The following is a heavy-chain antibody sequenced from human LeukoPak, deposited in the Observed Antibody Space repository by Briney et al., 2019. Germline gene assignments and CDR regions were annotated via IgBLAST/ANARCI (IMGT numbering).Heavy chain of an antibody. CDR2: MIPIFGTA. D-gene: IGHD3-16*01. CDR1: GGTFSSYA. Sequence: ASVKVSCKASGGTFSSYAISWVRQAPGQGLEWMGGMIPIFGTANYAQKFQGRVTITADESTSTAYMELSSLRSEDTAVYYCAREGAKSVWFDPWGQGTLVTVSS. J-gene: IGHJ5*02. CDR3: AREGAKSVWFDP. V-gene: IGHV1-69*13.